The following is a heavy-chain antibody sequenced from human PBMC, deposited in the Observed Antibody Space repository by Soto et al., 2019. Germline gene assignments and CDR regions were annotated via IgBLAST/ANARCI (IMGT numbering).Heavy chain of an antibody. CDR1: GGTFSSYA. Sequence: QVQLVQSGAEVKKPGSSVKVSCKASGGTFSSYAISWVRQAPGQGLEWMGGIIPIFGTANYAQKFQGRVTITGDESTNTGLMGLSRLRSEDMAVYYCARGRGGYSSGWYRRGDYWGQGTLVTVSS. D-gene: IGHD6-19*01. CDR3: ARGRGGYSSGWYRRGDY. J-gene: IGHJ4*02. CDR2: IIPIFGTA. V-gene: IGHV1-69*12.